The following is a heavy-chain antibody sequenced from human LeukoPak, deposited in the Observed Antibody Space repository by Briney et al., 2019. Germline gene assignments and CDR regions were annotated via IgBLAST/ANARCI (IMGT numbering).Heavy chain of an antibody. V-gene: IGHV3-48*01. Sequence: GGSLRLSVAAPGLTFISYSMNWVRQAPGKGLEWVSYISSSSSTIYYADSVKGRFTISRDNAKNSLYLQMNSLRAEDTAVYYCARNYYYGSGSYYFDYWGQGTLVTVSS. CDR2: ISSSSSTI. D-gene: IGHD3-10*01. J-gene: IGHJ4*02. CDR3: ARNYYYGSGSYYFDY. CDR1: GLTFISYS.